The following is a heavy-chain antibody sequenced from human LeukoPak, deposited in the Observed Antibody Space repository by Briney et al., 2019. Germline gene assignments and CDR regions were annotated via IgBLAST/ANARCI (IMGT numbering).Heavy chain of an antibody. J-gene: IGHJ4*02. CDR2: IIPIFGTA. CDR3: ARMAPASGSYSEDY. D-gene: IGHD1-26*01. V-gene: IGHV1-69*05. CDR1: GGTFSSYA. Sequence: SVKVSCKASGGTFSSYAISWVRQAPGQGLEWMGGIIPIFGTANYAQKLQGRVTMTTDTSTSTAYMELRSLRSDDTAVYYCARMAPASGSYSEDYWGQGTLVTVSS.